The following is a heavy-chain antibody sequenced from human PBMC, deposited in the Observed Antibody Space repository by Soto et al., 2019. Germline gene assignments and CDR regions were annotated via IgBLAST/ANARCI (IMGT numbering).Heavy chain of an antibody. J-gene: IGHJ3*02. D-gene: IGHD3-22*01. Sequence: PSETLSLTCTVSGGSISSGDYYWSWIRQPPGKGLEWIGYIYYSGSTYYNPSLKSRVTISVDTSKNQFSLKLSSVTAADTAVYYCARDIKVYYYDSSGYSDAFDIWGQGTMVTVSS. CDR2: IYYSGST. CDR1: GGSISSGDYY. V-gene: IGHV4-30-4*01. CDR3: ARDIKVYYYDSSGYSDAFDI.